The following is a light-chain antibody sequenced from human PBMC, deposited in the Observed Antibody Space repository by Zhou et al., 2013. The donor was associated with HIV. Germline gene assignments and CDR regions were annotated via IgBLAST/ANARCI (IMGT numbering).Light chain of an antibody. CDR3: QQYGRSTWT. V-gene: IGKV3-20*01. CDR1: QSVSSY. Sequence: EIVLTQSPATLSLSPGERATLSCRASQSVSSYLAWYQQKPGQAPRLLIYDASNRAPGIPARFSGSGSVTDFTLTISRLEPEDFAVYYCQQYGRSTWTFGQGTNVEIK. CDR2: DAS. J-gene: IGKJ1*01.